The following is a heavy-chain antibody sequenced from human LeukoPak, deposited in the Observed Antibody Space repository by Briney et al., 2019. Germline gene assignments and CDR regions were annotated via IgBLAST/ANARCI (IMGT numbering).Heavy chain of an antibody. J-gene: IGHJ6*03. D-gene: IGHD3-10*01. V-gene: IGHV1-18*01. Sequence: GASVKVSCKASGYTFTSYGISWVRQAPGQGLEWMGWISAYNGNTNYAQKLQGRVTMTTDTSTSTAYMELRSLRSDGTAVYYCARDSYYYGSGSYYHHYYYYMDVWGKGTTVTVSS. CDR1: GYTFTSYG. CDR3: ARDSYYYGSGSYYHHYYYYMDV. CDR2: ISAYNGNT.